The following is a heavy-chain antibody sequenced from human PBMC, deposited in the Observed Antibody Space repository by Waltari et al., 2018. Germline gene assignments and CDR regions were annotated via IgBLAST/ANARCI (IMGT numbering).Heavy chain of an antibody. CDR1: GYTFTSYA. CDR3: ARPLGELSSSGWYYFDY. V-gene: IGHV1-3*01. CDR2: IKAGNGNT. Sequence: QVQLVQSGAEVKKPGASVKVSCKASGYTFTSYAMHWVRQAPGQRLEWMGWIKAGNGNTKNSQKYQGRVTITRDTSASTAYMELSSLRSEDTAVYYCARPLGELSSSGWYYFDYWGQGTLVTVSS. J-gene: IGHJ4*02. D-gene: IGHD3-16*02.